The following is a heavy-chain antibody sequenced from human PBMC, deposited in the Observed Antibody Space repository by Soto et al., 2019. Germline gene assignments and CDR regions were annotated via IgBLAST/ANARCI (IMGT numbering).Heavy chain of an antibody. CDR2: IYWDAAV. J-gene: IGHJ4*02. CDR3: AYWDYGDFVY. CDR1: GFSLNTSAVG. D-gene: IGHD4-17*01. V-gene: IGHV2-5*02. Sequence: QITLKESGPTLVKPTQTLTLTCTFSGFSLNTSAVGLGRIRQPPGKALAWLALIYWDAAVRYSPSLSSRLTITKDTSKNQVVLAMTNVAPVDTATYYSAYWDYGDFVYWGQGNLVTGSS.